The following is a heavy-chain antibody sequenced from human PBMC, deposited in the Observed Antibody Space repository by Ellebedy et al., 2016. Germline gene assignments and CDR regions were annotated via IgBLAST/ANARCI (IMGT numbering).Heavy chain of an antibody. CDR1: GGSVSSDY. D-gene: IGHD6-19*01. J-gene: IGHJ3*01. Sequence: SETLSLTCNVSGGSVSSDYWNWIRQSPGKRLEWIGYVFHTGTTNYNPSLKSRVTMSVDTSKSQFSLRLTSVTAADTAVYYCAKWNGGWYAFEVWGQGTMVTVSS. CDR3: AKWNGGWYAFEV. CDR2: VFHTGTT. V-gene: IGHV4-59*02.